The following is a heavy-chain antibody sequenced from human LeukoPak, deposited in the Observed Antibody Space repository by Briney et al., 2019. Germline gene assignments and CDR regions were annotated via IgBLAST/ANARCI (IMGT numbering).Heavy chain of an antibody. J-gene: IGHJ4*02. D-gene: IGHD3-22*01. Sequence: GGSLRLSCSASGFTFSSYVMHWVRQAPGKGLEYVSGIGSNGGITYYADSVRGRFTISRDNSKNTLYLQMNSLRAEDTAVYYCATNALKGHYYDSSGYEIDYWGQGTLVTVSS. CDR2: IGSNGGIT. CDR3: ATNALKGHYYDSSGYEIDY. CDR1: GFTFSSYV. V-gene: IGHV3-64*04.